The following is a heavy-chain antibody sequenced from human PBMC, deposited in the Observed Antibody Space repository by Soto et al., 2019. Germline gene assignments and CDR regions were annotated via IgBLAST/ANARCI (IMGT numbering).Heavy chain of an antibody. J-gene: IGHJ4*02. D-gene: IGHD6-19*01. V-gene: IGHV1-69*01. Sequence: QVQLVQSGAEVRKPGSSVKVSCKASGGTFSSDAVSWVRQAPGQGLEWMGGLIPILGTTHYAQKFQGRVTITADESTTTAYMELSSLRSDDTAVYYCARASGYVSGWYHDYWGQGTRVTVSS. CDR3: ARASGYVSGWYHDY. CDR2: LIPILGTT. CDR1: GGTFSSDA.